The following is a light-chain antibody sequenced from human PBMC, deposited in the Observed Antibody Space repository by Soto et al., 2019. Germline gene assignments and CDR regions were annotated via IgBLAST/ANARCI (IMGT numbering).Light chain of an antibody. CDR2: AAS. Sequence: AIQMTQSPYSLSASVGDRVTITCRTSQGIRNDLGWYQQKPGKPPKLLIYAASNLQSGVPSRFSGSGSGTDFTLTISSLQPEDFATYYCLQDYNYPLTFGGGIKVEIK. V-gene: IGKV1-6*01. CDR1: QGIRND. CDR3: LQDYNYPLT. J-gene: IGKJ4*01.